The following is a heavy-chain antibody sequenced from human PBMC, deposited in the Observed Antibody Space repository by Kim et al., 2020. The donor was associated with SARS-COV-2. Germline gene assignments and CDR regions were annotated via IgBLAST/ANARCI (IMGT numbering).Heavy chain of an antibody. CDR3: AKLTSGWFEDS. CDR2: IRSIDDNT. CDR1: GFTFSNYP. J-gene: IGHJ4*02. Sequence: GGSLRLSCAASGFTFSNYPMTWVRQAPGKGLEWVSAIRSIDDNTYYTDSVKGRFTISRDNSKNTLFLQMNGLRAEDTAVYYCAKLTSGWFEDSWGQGTLVTVSS. D-gene: IGHD6-13*01. V-gene: IGHV3-23*01.